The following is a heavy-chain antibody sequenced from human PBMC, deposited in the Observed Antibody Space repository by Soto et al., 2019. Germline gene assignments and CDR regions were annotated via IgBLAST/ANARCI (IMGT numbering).Heavy chain of an antibody. D-gene: IGHD4-17*01. V-gene: IGHV1-46*01. Sequence: ASVKVSCKSSGYTFTSSYLHWVRQAPGQGLEWMGLINPSGTSTSYAQKFQGRVTMTRDTSTSTVYMELSSLRSEDTAVYYCARDWGGDYPLYYFDYWGQGTLVTVSS. CDR2: INPSGTST. CDR3: ARDWGGDYPLYYFDY. J-gene: IGHJ4*02. CDR1: GYTFTSSY.